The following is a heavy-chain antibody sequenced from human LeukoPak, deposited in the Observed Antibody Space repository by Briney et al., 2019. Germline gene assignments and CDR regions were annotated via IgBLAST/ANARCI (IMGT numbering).Heavy chain of an antibody. D-gene: IGHD5-18*01. J-gene: IGHJ4*02. V-gene: IGHV4-59*08. CDR3: ARGEYSYGYLGY. CDR2: IYYSGST. CDR1: GGSISSYY. Sequence: SETLSLTCTVSGGSISSYYWSWIRQPPGKGLEWIGYIYYSGSTNYNPSLKSRVTISVDTSKNQFSLKLSSVAAADTAVYYCARGEYSYGYLGYWGQGTLVTVSS.